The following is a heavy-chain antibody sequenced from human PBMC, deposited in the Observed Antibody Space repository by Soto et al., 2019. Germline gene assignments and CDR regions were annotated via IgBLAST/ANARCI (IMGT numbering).Heavy chain of an antibody. D-gene: IGHD2-15*01. V-gene: IGHV1-3*01. CDR1: GYTFTSYA. Sequence: QVQLVQSGAEVKKPGASVKVSCKASGYTFTSYAMHWVRQAPGQRLEWMGWINAGNGNTKYSQKFQGRVTITRDTSASTAHTELSSLRSEATAAYYCASSTAPHFDYWGQGTLVTVSS. CDR3: ASSTAPHFDY. J-gene: IGHJ4*02. CDR2: INAGNGNT.